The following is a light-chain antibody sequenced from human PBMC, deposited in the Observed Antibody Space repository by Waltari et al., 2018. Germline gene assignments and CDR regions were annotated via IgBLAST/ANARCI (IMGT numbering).Light chain of an antibody. CDR1: SSDIGSYNS. CDR3: SSSTSRTALL. J-gene: IGLJ2*01. Sequence: QSALTQPASLSGSPGQSITISCTGTSSDIGSYNSVSWYQQHQGEAPKVMIYDVSVRPSGVSNRFSGSKSGNTASLTSSGLQAEDDADYYCSSSTSRTALLFGGGTKLTVL. CDR2: DVS. V-gene: IGLV2-14*03.